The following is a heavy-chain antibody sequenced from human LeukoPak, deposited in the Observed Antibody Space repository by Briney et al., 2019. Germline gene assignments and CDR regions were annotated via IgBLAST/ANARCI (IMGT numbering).Heavy chain of an antibody. D-gene: IGHD6-6*01. CDR2: IYYSGST. J-gene: IGHJ5*02. CDR3: ARGRGSSSSIWFDP. V-gene: IGHV4-59*01. CDR1: GGSISSYY. Sequence: SETLSLTCTLSGGSISSYYWSWIRQPPGKGLEWIGYIYYSGSTNYNPSLKSRVTISVDTSKNQFSLKLSSVTAADTAVYYCARGRGSSSSIWFDPWGQGTLVTVSS.